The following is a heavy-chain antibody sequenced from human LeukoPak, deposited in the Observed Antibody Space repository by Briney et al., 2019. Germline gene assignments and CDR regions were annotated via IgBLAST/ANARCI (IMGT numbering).Heavy chain of an antibody. CDR3: ARGANSSPSELDV. J-gene: IGHJ6*02. D-gene: IGHD6-13*01. V-gene: IGHV4-34*01. CDR1: GGSFSGYY. CDR2: INHSGST. Sequence: PSETLSLTWAVYGGSFSGYYWSWIRQPPGKGLEWIGEINHSGSTNYNPSLKSRVTISVDTSKNQFSLKLSSVTAADTAVYYCARGANSSPSELDVWGQGTTVTVSS.